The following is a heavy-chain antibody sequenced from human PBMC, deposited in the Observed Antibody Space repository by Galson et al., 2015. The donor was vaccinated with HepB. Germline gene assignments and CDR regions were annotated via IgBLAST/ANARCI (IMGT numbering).Heavy chain of an antibody. Sequence: SLRLSCAASGFTFSRYWMHWVRHAPEKGLVWVSSINSAGTIISYADSVKGRFTISRDNAKNTLYLQMNSLRAEDTAVYYCATSENYYYYYGMDVWGQGTTVTVSS. V-gene: IGHV3-74*01. CDR1: GFTFSRYW. D-gene: IGHD5-24*01. CDR2: INSAGTII. J-gene: IGHJ6*02. CDR3: ATSENYYYYYGMDV.